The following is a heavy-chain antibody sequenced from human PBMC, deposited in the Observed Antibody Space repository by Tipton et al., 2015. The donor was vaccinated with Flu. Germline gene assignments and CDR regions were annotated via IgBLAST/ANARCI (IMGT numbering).Heavy chain of an antibody. CDR3: ARLPRHYGDYPLDY. V-gene: IGHV4-61*02. J-gene: IGHJ4*01. CDR1: GGSISSSSHY. Sequence: LRLSCTVSGGSISSSSHYWTWFRQPAGERLEWIGRIFATGTAIYNPSLRSRVTMSVDTSKNQFSLNLTSVTAADTAVYYCARLPRHYGDYPLDYWGPGIMVTVSS. D-gene: IGHD4-17*01. CDR2: IFATGTA.